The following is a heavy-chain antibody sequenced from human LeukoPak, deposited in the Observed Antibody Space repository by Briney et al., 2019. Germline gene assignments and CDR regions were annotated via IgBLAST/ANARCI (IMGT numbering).Heavy chain of an antibody. J-gene: IGHJ5*02. CDR2: IYYSGST. V-gene: IGHV4-30-4*08. CDR3: ARAYYYDSSGYYTNWFDP. D-gene: IGHD3-22*01. Sequence: SQTLSLTCTVSGGSISSGDYYWRWLRQPPGKGLEWLGYIYYSGSTYYNPSLKSRVTISVDTSKNQFSLKLSSVTAADTAVYYCARAYYYDSSGYYTNWFDPWGQGTLVTVSS. CDR1: GGSISSGDYY.